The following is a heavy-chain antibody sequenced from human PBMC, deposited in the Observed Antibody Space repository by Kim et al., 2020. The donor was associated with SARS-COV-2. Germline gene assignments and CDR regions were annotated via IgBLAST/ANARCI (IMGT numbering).Heavy chain of an antibody. CDR1: GYSFSSYW. J-gene: IGHJ4*02. Sequence: GESLKISCKGSGYSFSSYWIGWVRQMPGKGLEWMGIIYPGDSDTRYSPSFQGQVTISADKSISTAYLQWSSLKASDTAMYYCARSRRQWLEKKYYFDYWGQGTLVTVSS. D-gene: IGHD6-19*01. CDR3: ARSRRQWLEKKYYFDY. V-gene: IGHV5-51*01. CDR2: IYPGDSDT.